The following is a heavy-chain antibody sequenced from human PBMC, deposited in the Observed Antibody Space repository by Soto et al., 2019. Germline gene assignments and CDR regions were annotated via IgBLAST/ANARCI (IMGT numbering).Heavy chain of an antibody. D-gene: IGHD6-19*01. J-gene: IGHJ6*02. CDR1: GGTLSTNA. CDR3: ARGGFVAGLYNALDA. Sequence: QVQLVQSGAEVNKAGSSVKVSCKTSGGTLSTNAISWVRQAPGQVLEWMGAIIPMFGSPKYAQKFQGRVTITADNPTSTIYMEMISLTSADTAVYYCARGGFVAGLYNALDAWGQGTTVAVSS. V-gene: IGHV1-69*06. CDR2: IIPMFGSP.